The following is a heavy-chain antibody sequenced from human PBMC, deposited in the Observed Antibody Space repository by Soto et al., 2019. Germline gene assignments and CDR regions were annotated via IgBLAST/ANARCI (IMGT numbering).Heavy chain of an antibody. J-gene: IGHJ4*02. D-gene: IGHD6-19*01. CDR1: GFSLSTTGLA. V-gene: IGHV2-5*02. Sequence: QITLQESGPTLVKPTQTLTLTCSFSGFSLSTTGLAVAWIRQPPGKALEWLAFIYWDDDKRYRPSLESRLTVTKATSKNQVFLTMTNLDPMDTATYFGAHRKAGNGWSTAIFDYWGQGILVTVSS. CDR3: AHRKAGNGWSTAIFDY. CDR2: IYWDDDK.